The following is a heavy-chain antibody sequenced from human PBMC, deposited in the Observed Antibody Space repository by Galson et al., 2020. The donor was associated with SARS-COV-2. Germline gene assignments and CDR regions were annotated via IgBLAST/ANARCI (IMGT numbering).Heavy chain of an antibody. D-gene: IGHD6-13*01. V-gene: IGHV1-2*02. J-gene: IGHJ4*02. Sequence: ASVKVSCKASGYTFTGYFIHWVRQAPGQGLEWMGWINPNSGGTNYAQKFQGRVTMTRDTSISTAYMELSRLRSDDTAVYYCAISRSYLIAAAGPFDYWGQGTLVTVSS. CDR2: INPNSGGT. CDR1: GYTFTGYF. CDR3: AISRSYLIAAAGPFDY.